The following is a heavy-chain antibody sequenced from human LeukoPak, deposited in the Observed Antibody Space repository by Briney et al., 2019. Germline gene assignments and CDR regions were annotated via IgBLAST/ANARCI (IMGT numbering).Heavy chain of an antibody. CDR3: ARGSYYRGVIVVVTKPYYFDY. J-gene: IGHJ4*02. CDR1: GGTFSSYA. D-gene: IGHD3-22*01. V-gene: IGHV1-69*05. CDR2: IIPIFGTA. Sequence: SVKVSCKASGGTFSSYAISWVRQAPGQGLEWMGGIIPIFGTANYAQKFQGRVTMTRNTSISTAYMELSSLRSEDTAVYYCARGSYYRGVIVVVTKPYYFDYWGQGTLVTVSS.